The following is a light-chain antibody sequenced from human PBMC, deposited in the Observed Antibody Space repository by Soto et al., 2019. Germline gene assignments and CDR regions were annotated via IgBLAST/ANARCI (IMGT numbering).Light chain of an antibody. CDR1: QSVSSNY. CDR3: QQYGGSPRT. V-gene: IGKV3-20*01. Sequence: ENVLTQSPDTLSVSPGDRATLSCRASQSVSSNYLAWYQQTLGQAPRLLIYGASSRATGIPDRFSGSGSGTDFTLTISRLEPEDFAVYYCQQYGGSPRTFGQGTKVDI. J-gene: IGKJ1*01. CDR2: GAS.